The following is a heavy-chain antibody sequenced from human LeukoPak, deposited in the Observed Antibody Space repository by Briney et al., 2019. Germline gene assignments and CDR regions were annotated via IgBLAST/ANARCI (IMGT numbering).Heavy chain of an antibody. CDR2: ITPSGSST. CDR1: GYTFTSYY. D-gene: IGHD1-26*01. CDR3: AREGGGSYPPFDP. J-gene: IGHJ5*02. V-gene: IGHV1-46*01. Sequence: ASEKVSCKATGYTFTSYYVHCVRQSPGQALEWMGIITPSGSSTSYAQKFQGRVTMTRDTSTSTVYMELSSLRSEDTAVYYCAREGGGSYPPFDPWGQGTLVTVSS.